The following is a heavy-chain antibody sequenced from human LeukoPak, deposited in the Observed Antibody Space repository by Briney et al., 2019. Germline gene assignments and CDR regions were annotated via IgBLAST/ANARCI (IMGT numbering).Heavy chain of an antibody. Sequence: SETPSLTCTVSGGSISSSSYYWGWIRQPPGKGLEWIGSIYYSGSTYYNPSLKSRVTISVDTSKNQFSLKLSSVTAADTAVYYCARHWNVLLWFGEFPDWFDPWGQGTLVTVSS. CDR2: IYYSGST. CDR1: GGSISSSSYY. CDR3: ARHWNVLLWFGEFPDWFDP. V-gene: IGHV4-39*01. D-gene: IGHD3-10*01. J-gene: IGHJ5*02.